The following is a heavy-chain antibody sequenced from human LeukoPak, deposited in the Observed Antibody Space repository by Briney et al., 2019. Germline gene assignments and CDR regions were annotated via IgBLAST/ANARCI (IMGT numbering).Heavy chain of an antibody. V-gene: IGHV4-59*01. D-gene: IGHD6-13*01. J-gene: IGHJ4*02. CDR1: GGSISSYY. CDR3: ASSGHLVDSSSWYTFDY. Sequence: NPSETLSLTCTVSGGSISSYYWSWIRQPPGKGLEWIRYIYYSGSTNYNPSLKSRVTISVDTSKNQFSLKLSSVTAADTAVYYCASSGHLVDSSSWYTFDYWGQGTLVTVSS. CDR2: IYYSGST.